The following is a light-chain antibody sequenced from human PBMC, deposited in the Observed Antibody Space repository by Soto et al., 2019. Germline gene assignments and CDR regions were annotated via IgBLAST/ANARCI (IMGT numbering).Light chain of an antibody. Sequence: DIQMTQSPSTLSGSVGDRVXXXXXASQTISSWLAWYQQKPGKAPKLLIYKASTLKSGVPSRFSGSGSGTDFTLTISSLQPEDIATYYCQQYDNLPITFGQGTRLEIK. J-gene: IGKJ5*01. CDR2: KAS. CDR1: QTISSW. CDR3: QQYDNLPIT. V-gene: IGKV1-5*03.